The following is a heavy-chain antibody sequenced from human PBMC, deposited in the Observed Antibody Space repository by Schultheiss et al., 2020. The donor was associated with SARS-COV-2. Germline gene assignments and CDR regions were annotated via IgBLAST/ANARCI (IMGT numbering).Heavy chain of an antibody. CDR2: ISGSGGST. Sequence: GSLRLSCAASGFTFSSYAMSWVRQAPGKGLEWVSAISGSGGSTYYADSVKGRFTISSDNSKNTLYLQMNSLRAEDTAVYYCAKVVDIVVVPAANFDYWGQGTLVTVSS. J-gene: IGHJ4*02. V-gene: IGHV3-23*01. D-gene: IGHD2-2*01. CDR3: AKVVDIVVVPAANFDY. CDR1: GFTFSSYA.